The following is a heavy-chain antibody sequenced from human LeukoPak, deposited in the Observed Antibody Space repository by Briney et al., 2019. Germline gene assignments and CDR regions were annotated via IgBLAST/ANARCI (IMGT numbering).Heavy chain of an antibody. CDR1: GDSFSSNSAA. J-gene: IGHJ6*02. V-gene: IGHV6-1*01. D-gene: IGHD6-19*01. Sequence: SQTLSLTCAISGDSFSSNSAAWNWIRQSPSRGLEWLGRTYYRSKWYNDYAVSVKSRITINPDTSKNQFSLQLNSVTPEDTAVYYCARVGIAVAGSHYGMDVWGQGTTVTVSS. CDR3: ARVGIAVAGSHYGMDV. CDR2: TYYRSKWYN.